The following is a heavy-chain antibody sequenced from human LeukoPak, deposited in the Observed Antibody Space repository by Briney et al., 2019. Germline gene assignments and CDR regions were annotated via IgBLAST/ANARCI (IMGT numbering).Heavy chain of an antibody. CDR1: GFTFSSYA. CDR3: AKVPRWYPEGYYFDY. V-gene: IGHV3-23*01. CDR2: ISGSGGST. Sequence: GGSLRLSCAASGFTFSSYAMSWVRQGAGKGREWVSAISGSGGSTYYADSVKGGFTISRDNSKTTLYLQMNSLRAEDTAVYYCAKVPRWYPEGYYFDYWGQGTLVTVSS. D-gene: IGHD4-23*01. J-gene: IGHJ4*02.